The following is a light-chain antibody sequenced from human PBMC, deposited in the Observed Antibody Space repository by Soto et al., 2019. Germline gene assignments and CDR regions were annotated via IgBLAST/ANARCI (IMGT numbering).Light chain of an antibody. J-gene: IGKJ1*01. Sequence: DILMTQSPSTLSASVGDRVTITCRASQSISSWLAWYQQKPGKAPKLLIYKASSLQSGVPSRFSGSGSGTEFTLTISSLQPDDFAAYYCQQCSSYPWTFGQGTKVEIK. CDR3: QQCSSYPWT. V-gene: IGKV1-5*03. CDR1: QSISSW. CDR2: KAS.